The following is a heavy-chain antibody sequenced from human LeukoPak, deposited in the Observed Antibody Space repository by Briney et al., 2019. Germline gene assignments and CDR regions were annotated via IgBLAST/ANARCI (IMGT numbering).Heavy chain of an antibody. CDR3: ARKSSGYYFDY. CDR2: IDWDDEK. J-gene: IGHJ4*02. V-gene: IGHV2-70*04. CDR1: GFSLSTSGMR. D-gene: IGHD3-22*01. Sequence: KESGPALVKPTQTLTLTCTFSGFSLSTSGMRVSWIRQPLGKALEWLARIDWDDEKFHSTSLKTRLTISKDTSKNQVVLTMTNMDPVDTATYYCARKSSGYYFDYWGQGTLVTVSP.